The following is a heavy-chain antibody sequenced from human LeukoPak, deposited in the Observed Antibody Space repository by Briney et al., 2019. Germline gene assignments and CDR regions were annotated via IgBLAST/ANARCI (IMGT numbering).Heavy chain of an antibody. CDR3: ARDRLPRRGSGYYFDY. Sequence: SVKVSCNASGGTFSSYAISLVRQARGQGLEWMGRIIPISGTANYAQKFQGRVTITTDESTSTAYMELSSLRSEDTAVYYCARDRLPRRGSGYYFDYWGQGTLVTVSS. J-gene: IGHJ4*02. CDR2: IIPISGTA. D-gene: IGHD3-22*01. CDR1: GGTFSSYA. V-gene: IGHV1-69*05.